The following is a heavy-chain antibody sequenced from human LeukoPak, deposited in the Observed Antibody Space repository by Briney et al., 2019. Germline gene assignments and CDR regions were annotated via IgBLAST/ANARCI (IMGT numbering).Heavy chain of an antibody. V-gene: IGHV1-24*01. J-gene: IGHJ6*03. Sequence: PTASVKVSCKVSGYTLTELSMHWVRQAPGKGLEWMGGFDPEDGETIYAQKFQGRVTMTEDTSTDTAYMELSSLRSEDTAVYYCATNTLYSSVWYYYMDVWGKGTTVTISS. CDR3: ATNTLYSSVWYYYMDV. D-gene: IGHD3-22*01. CDR2: FDPEDGET. CDR1: GYTLTELS.